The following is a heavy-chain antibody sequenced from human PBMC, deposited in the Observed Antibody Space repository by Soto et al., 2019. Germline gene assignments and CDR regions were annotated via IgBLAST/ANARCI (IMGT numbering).Heavy chain of an antibody. CDR3: ATGRKRVTMVRGVTAQYTFNS. D-gene: IGHD3-10*01. V-gene: IGHV4-59*01. CDR1: GVSINTYY. J-gene: IGHJ4*02. Sequence: SETLSLTCTVSGVSINTYYWSWIRQPPGKELEWIGYIYYSGSTNYNPSLKRRVTISIDTSKNQFSLILNSVTSADTAVYYCATGRKRVTMVRGVTAQYTFNSWGQETLVTVSS. CDR2: IYYSGST.